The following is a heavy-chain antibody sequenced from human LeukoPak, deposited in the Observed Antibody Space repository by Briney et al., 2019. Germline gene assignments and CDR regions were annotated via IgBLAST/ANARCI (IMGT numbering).Heavy chain of an antibody. J-gene: IGHJ4*02. D-gene: IGHD5-12*01. Sequence: ASVKVSCKVSGYTLTGLSMHWVRQAPGKGLEWMGGFDPEDGETIYAQKFQGRVTMTEDTSTDTAYMELSSLRSEDTAVYYCATAPYKRHSGYDHRCFDYWGQGTLVTVSS. CDR1: GYTLTGLS. CDR3: ATAPYKRHSGYDHRCFDY. V-gene: IGHV1-24*01. CDR2: FDPEDGET.